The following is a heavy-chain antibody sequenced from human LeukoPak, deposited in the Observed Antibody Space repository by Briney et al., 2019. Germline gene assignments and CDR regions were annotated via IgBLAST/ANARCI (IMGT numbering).Heavy chain of an antibody. CDR3: ARASSWYSSNYYYMDV. Sequence: SETLSLTCSVSGASISSSRYYWGWIRQSPGKGLEWIGSVYYTGSTYYHPSFKSRVSISLDKSKSLVSLRLTSVTAADTAVYYCARASSWYSSNYYYMDVWGKGTTVTVSS. CDR2: VYYTGST. CDR1: GASISSSRYY. V-gene: IGHV4-39*07. J-gene: IGHJ6*03. D-gene: IGHD6-13*01.